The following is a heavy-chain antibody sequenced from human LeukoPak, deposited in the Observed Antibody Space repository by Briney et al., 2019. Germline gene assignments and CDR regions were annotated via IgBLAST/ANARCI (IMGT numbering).Heavy chain of an antibody. Sequence: GGSLRLSCEGSGFPFATYWMAWVRQAPGKGLEWVASIKHDGREEHYVDSIKGRFTISRDNSKNSVYLQMKNLRVEDTAMYYCSREFHPWGQGTLVIVSS. CDR1: GFPFATYW. V-gene: IGHV3-7*01. J-gene: IGHJ5*02. CDR2: IKHDGREE. CDR3: SREFHP.